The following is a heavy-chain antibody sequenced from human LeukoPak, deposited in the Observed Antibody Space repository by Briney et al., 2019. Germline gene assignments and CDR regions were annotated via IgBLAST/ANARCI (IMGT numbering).Heavy chain of an antibody. D-gene: IGHD3-16*02. CDR2: ISSSSSYI. Sequence: PGGSLRLSCAASGFTFSSYSMNWVRQAPGKGLEWVSSISSSSSYIYYADSVKGRFTISRDNAKNSLYLQMNSLRAEDTALYHCARDKTLSGNWYFDLWGRGTLVTVSS. CDR1: GFTFSSYS. CDR3: ARDKTLSGNWYFDL. J-gene: IGHJ2*01. V-gene: IGHV3-21*04.